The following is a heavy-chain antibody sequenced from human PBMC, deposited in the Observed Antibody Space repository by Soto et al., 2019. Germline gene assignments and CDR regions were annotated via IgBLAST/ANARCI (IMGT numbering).Heavy chain of an antibody. V-gene: IGHV4-31*03. D-gene: IGHD2-2*01. Sequence: KHSETLSLTCTVSGGSISSGGYYWSWIRQHPGKGLEWIGYIYYSGSTYYNPSLKSRVTISVDTSKNQFSLKLSSVTAADTAVYYCARVNIVVVPAATATHFDYWGQGTLVTVSS. J-gene: IGHJ4*02. CDR1: GGSISSGGYY. CDR3: ARVNIVVVPAATATHFDY. CDR2: IYYSGST.